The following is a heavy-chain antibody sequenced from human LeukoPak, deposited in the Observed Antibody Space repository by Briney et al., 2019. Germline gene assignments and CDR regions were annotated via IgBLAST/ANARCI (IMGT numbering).Heavy chain of an antibody. V-gene: IGHV1-2*02. CDR1: GYTFTGYY. Sequence: ASVKVSCKASGYTFTGYYMHWVRQAPGQGLEWMGWINPNSGGTNYAQKFQGRVTMTRDTSISTAYMELSRLRSDDTAVYYCARAPGIAVAGPTRSWFDPWGQGTQVTVSS. CDR2: INPNSGGT. D-gene: IGHD6-19*01. CDR3: ARAPGIAVAGPTRSWFDP. J-gene: IGHJ5*02.